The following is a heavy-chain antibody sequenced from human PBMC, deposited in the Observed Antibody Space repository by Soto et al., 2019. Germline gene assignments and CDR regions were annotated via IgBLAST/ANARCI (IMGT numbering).Heavy chain of an antibody. CDR1: GGSISSSSYY. Sequence: QLQLQESGPGLVKPSETLSLTCTVSGGSISSSSYYWGWIRQPPGKGLEWIGSIYYSGSTYYNPSLKSRVTISVDTSKNQFSLKLSSVTAADTAVYYCARHRYYYDSSGYYPNWFDPWGQGTLVTVSS. J-gene: IGHJ5*02. D-gene: IGHD3-22*01. V-gene: IGHV4-39*01. CDR3: ARHRYYYDSSGYYPNWFDP. CDR2: IYYSGST.